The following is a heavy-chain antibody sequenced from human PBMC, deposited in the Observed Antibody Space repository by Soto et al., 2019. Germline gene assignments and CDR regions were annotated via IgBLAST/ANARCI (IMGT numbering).Heavy chain of an antibody. CDR3: AKDLSHRGYCSSTSCDSFDY. J-gene: IGHJ4*02. CDR1: GFTFSSYA. Sequence: PGGSLRLSCAASGFTFSSYAMSWVRQAPGKGLEWVSAISGSGGSTYYADSVRGRFTISRDNSKNTLYLQMNSLRAEDTAVYYCAKDLSHRGYCSSTSCDSFDYWGQGTLVTVSS. D-gene: IGHD2-2*01. V-gene: IGHV3-23*01. CDR2: ISGSGGST.